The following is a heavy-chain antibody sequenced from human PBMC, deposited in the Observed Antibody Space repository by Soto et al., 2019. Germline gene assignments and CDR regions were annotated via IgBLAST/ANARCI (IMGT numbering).Heavy chain of an antibody. CDR2: IIPIFGTA. CDR1: GGTFSSYA. J-gene: IGHJ4*02. V-gene: IGHV1-69*13. D-gene: IGHD3-22*01. Sequence: GASVKVSFKASGGTFSSYAISWVRQAPGQGLEWMGGIIPIFGTANYAQKFQGRVTITADESTSTAYMELSSLRSEDTAVYYCARDPSHYYDSSGFYFDYWGQGTLVTVS. CDR3: ARDPSHYYDSSGFYFDY.